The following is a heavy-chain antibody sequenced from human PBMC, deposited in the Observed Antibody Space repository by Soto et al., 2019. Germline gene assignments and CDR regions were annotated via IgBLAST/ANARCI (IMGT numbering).Heavy chain of an antibody. D-gene: IGHD3-3*01. CDR1: GGTFSSYA. Sequence: SVKVSCKASGGTFSSYAISWVRQAPGQGLEWMGGIIPIFGTANYAQKFQGRVTITADKSTSTAYMELSSLRSEDTAVYYCARDSNEITIFGVGLLNWFDTWGQGTLVTVSS. J-gene: IGHJ5*02. CDR3: ARDSNEITIFGVGLLNWFDT. CDR2: IIPIFGTA. V-gene: IGHV1-69*06.